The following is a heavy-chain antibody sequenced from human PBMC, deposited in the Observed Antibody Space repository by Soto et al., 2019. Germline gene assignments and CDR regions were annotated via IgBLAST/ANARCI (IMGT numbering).Heavy chain of an antibody. CDR1: GGSISDYY. CDR2: IYYTGTT. Sequence: SETLSLTCTVSGGSISDYYWSWIRQPPGKGLEWIGYIYYTGTTSYNPSLKSRVTISVDTSRNQFSLRLTSVTAADTAAYYCAGERGVWFGDLLPQEWFVPGGQGTLVTVS. D-gene: IGHD3-10*01. J-gene: IGHJ5*02. CDR3: AGERGVWFGDLLPQEWFVP. V-gene: IGHV4-59*01.